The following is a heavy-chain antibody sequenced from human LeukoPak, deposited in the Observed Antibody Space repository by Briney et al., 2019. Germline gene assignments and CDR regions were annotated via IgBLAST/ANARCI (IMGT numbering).Heavy chain of an antibody. J-gene: IGHJ3*02. CDR2: INHSGST. V-gene: IGHV4-34*01. CDR3: ASPTTVTTSAYRAFDI. D-gene: IGHD4-17*01. CDR1: GGSFSDNY. Sequence: PSETLSLTCAVYGGSFSDNYWSWMRQPPGKGLEWIGEINHSGSTNYSPSLRSRVTISVDTSKNQFSLNLRSVTAADTAVYYCASPTTVTTSAYRAFDIWGQGTMVTVSA.